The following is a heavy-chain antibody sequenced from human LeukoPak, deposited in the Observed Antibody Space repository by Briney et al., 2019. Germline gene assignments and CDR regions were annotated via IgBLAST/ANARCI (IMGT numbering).Heavy chain of an antibody. J-gene: IGHJ6*02. CDR3: ARAIVAQKGGMDV. V-gene: IGHV4-30-2*01. Sequence: SQTLSLTCAVSGGSISSGGYSWSWIRQPPGKGLEWIGYIYHSGSTYYNPSLKSRVTISVDRSKNQFSLKLSSVTAADTAVYYCARAIVAQKGGMDVWGQGTTVTVSS. CDR2: IYHSGST. CDR1: GGSISSGGYS. D-gene: IGHD5-12*01.